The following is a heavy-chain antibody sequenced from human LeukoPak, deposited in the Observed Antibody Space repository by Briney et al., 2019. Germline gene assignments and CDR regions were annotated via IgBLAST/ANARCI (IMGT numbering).Heavy chain of an antibody. Sequence: GGSLRLSCAASGFTFSSYGMHWVRQAPGKGLEWVAVISYDGSNKYYADSVKGRFTISRDNSKNTLYLQMNSLRAEDTAVYYCAKDEGLLWFGELDYWGQGTLVTVSS. V-gene: IGHV3-30*18. CDR1: GFTFSSYG. J-gene: IGHJ4*02. D-gene: IGHD3-10*01. CDR3: AKDEGLLWFGELDY. CDR2: ISYDGSNK.